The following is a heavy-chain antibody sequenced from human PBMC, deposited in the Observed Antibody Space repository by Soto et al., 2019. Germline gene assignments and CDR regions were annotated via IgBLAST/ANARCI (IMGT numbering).Heavy chain of an antibody. CDR3: KMQWESYYYGMDV. J-gene: IGHJ6*04. Sequence: HPGGSLRLSCAASGFTLSGYAMDWVRQAPGKGLEYVSGISSNGVGTYYAKSVQGRFTISRDNSKNTVYLQMGSLRSEDMAVYYCKMQWESYYYGMDVWGKGTTVTVSS. CDR1: GFTLSGYA. V-gene: IGHV3-64*01. CDR2: ISSNGVGT. D-gene: IGHD1-26*01.